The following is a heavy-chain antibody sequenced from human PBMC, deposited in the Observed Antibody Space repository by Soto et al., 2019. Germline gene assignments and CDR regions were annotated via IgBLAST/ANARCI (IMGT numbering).Heavy chain of an antibody. J-gene: IGHJ4*02. D-gene: IGHD3-9*01. V-gene: IGHV4-34*01. CDR2: INHSGST. Sequence: KASETLSLTCAVYGGSFSGYYWSWIRRPPGKGLEWIGEINHSGSTNYNPSLKSRVTISVDTSKNQFSLKLSSVTAADTAVYYCARVPRLRYFDWLFYFDYWAQGTLVTVSS. CDR3: ARVPRLRYFDWLFYFDY. CDR1: GGSFSGYY.